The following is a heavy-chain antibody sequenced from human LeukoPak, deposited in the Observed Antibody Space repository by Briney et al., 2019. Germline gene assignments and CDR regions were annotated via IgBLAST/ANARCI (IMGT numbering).Heavy chain of an antibody. Sequence: QPGGSLRLSCAASGFTFRSHWMHWVRQTPGKGVVWVSRIDTDGSNTDYADSVKGRFTISRDNAKNTLYLDMNSLRDEDMAVYYCARIRMTGFSWFDLWGQGTLVSVSS. CDR3: ARIRMTGFSWFDL. V-gene: IGHV3-74*01. CDR2: IDTDGSNT. J-gene: IGHJ5*02. CDR1: GFTFRSHW. D-gene: IGHD1-14*01.